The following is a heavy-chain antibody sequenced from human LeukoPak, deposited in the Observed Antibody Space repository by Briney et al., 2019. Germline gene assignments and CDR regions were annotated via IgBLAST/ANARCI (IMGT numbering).Heavy chain of an antibody. J-gene: IGHJ4*02. CDR3: ARDYDFSSGRFDS. D-gene: IGHD3-3*01. CDR1: GYTFTTFG. Sequence: ASVKVSCKASGYTFTTFGISWVRQAPGQGLEWMGWVSAYNVNTNYTKKFQGRVTMTTHTSTSTAYMDLSSLKSADTAVYYWARDYDFSSGRFDSWGQGTLVTVSS. V-gene: IGHV1-18*01. CDR2: VSAYNVNT.